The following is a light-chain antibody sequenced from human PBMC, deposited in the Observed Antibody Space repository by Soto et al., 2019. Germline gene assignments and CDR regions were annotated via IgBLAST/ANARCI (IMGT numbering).Light chain of an antibody. V-gene: IGKV3-11*01. J-gene: IGKJ5*01. CDR3: QQRNNWAT. Sequence: EIVLTHSPATLSLSPGERATLSCRASQSVSIYLAWYQQKPGQAPRLLIYDASNRATGIPARFSGSGSGTDFTLTISSLEPEDFAVYYCQQRNNWATFGQGTRLEIK. CDR2: DAS. CDR1: QSVSIY.